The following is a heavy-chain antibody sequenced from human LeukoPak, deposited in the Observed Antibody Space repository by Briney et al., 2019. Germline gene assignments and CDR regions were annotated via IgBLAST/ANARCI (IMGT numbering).Heavy chain of an antibody. Sequence: GGSLRLSCVASGFKFNDYAMHWVRQAPGKGLEWVLGLSWHSGSIGYADSVKGRFIISRDNAKNSLYLEMNSLRPEDSALYYCAKETKVGENLYYFDYWGRGTLVTVSS. D-gene: IGHD1-26*01. CDR3: AKETKVGENLYYFDY. CDR2: LSWHSGSI. V-gene: IGHV3-9*01. J-gene: IGHJ4*02. CDR1: GFKFNDYA.